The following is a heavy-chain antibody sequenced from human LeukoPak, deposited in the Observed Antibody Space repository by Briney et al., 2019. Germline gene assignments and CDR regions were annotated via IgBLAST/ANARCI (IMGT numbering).Heavy chain of an antibody. Sequence: ASVKVSCKASGYTFTSYARNWVRQAPGQGLEWVGWINTNTGNPTYAQGFTGRFVFTFATSVSTAYLQIGSLKAEDTAVYYCARDPLRGADAFDIWGQGTMVTVSS. D-gene: IGHD3-10*01. CDR1: GYTFTSYA. CDR2: INTNTGNP. V-gene: IGHV7-4-1*01. J-gene: IGHJ3*02. CDR3: ARDPLRGADAFDI.